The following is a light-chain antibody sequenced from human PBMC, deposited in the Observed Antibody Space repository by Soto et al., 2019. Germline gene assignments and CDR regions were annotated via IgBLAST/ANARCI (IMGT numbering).Light chain of an antibody. Sequence: EIVLTQSPATLSLSPGERATLSCRASQSVSSYLASYQQKPGQAPRLLIYGASSRATGIPDRFSGSGSGTDFTLIISRLEPEDFAVYYCQQYAGSPWTFGQGTKV. J-gene: IGKJ1*01. CDR3: QQYAGSPWT. CDR2: GAS. V-gene: IGKV3-20*01. CDR1: QSVSSY.